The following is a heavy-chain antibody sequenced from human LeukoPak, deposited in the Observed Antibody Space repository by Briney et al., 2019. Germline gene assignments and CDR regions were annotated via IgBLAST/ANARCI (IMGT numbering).Heavy chain of an antibody. D-gene: IGHD3-22*01. CDR2: IGSDYKT. Sequence: PGGSLRLSCAASGFTFSGFAMTWVRQAPGKGLEWVSSIGSDYKTHYSESVKGRFAISRDNSENTLYLQMNSLRAEDTAVYYCASRNYYDSSGYYHYYFDYWGQGTLVTVSS. J-gene: IGHJ4*02. CDR3: ASRNYYDSSGYYHYYFDY. CDR1: GFTFSGFA. V-gene: IGHV3-23*01.